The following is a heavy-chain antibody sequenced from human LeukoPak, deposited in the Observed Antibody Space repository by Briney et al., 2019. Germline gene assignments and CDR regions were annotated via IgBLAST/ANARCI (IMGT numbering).Heavy chain of an antibody. Sequence: SETLSLTCTVSGDSISSGDYYWSWVRQPAGKGLEWLGRISSSGSTNYNPSLKSRVTISVDKSKNQCSLKLSSVTAADTAVYFCARGPYSYDSSGAFDIGGQGTMVT. CDR3: ARGPYSYDSSGAFDI. D-gene: IGHD3-22*01. CDR2: ISSSGST. V-gene: IGHV4-61*02. J-gene: IGHJ3*02. CDR1: GDSISSGDYY.